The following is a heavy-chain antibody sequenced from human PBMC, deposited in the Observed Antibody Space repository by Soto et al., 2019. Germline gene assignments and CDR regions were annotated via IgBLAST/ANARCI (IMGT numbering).Heavy chain of an antibody. CDR1: GFTFSSYA. CDR2: ISGSGGST. D-gene: IGHD4-17*01. V-gene: IGHV3-23*01. J-gene: IGHJ3*02. CDR3: AKTGPTVTTGGGAFDI. Sequence: GGSLRLSCAASGFTFSSYAMSWVRQAPGKGLEWVSAISGSGGSTYYADSVKGRFTISRDNSKNTLYLQMNSLRAEDTAVYYCAKTGPTVTTGGGAFDIWGQGTMVTVSS.